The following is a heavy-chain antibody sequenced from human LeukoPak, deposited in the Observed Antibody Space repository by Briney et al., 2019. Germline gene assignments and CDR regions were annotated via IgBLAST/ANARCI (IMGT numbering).Heavy chain of an antibody. J-gene: IGHJ6*02. Sequence: GESLKISCKGSGYSFTSYWIGWVRQMPGKGLEWMGIIYPGDSDTRYSPSFQGQVTISADKSISTAYLQWSSLKASDTAMYYCARLDSRDSSLGVYYGMDVWGQGTTVTVSS. CDR1: GYSFTSYW. V-gene: IGHV5-51*01. CDR3: ARLDSRDSSLGVYYGMDV. CDR2: IYPGDSDT. D-gene: IGHD3-16*01.